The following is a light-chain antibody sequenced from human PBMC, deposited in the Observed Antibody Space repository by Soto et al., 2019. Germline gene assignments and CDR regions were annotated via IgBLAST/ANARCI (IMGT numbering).Light chain of an antibody. J-gene: IGKJ4*01. V-gene: IGKV3-11*01. Sequence: EIVLTQSPATLSLSPGERATLSCRASQSVGGHLAWYQQKPGQAPRLLIYDVFNRATGIPPRFSGSGSGTDFTLSISSLAPEDFAADFCHQRDNWPPTFGGGTKVEIK. CDR2: DVF. CDR1: QSVGGH. CDR3: HQRDNWPPT.